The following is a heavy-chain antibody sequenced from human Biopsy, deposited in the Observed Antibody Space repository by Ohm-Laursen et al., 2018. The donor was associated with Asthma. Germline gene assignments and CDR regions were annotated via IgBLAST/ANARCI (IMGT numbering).Heavy chain of an antibody. Sequence: TLSLTCTVSYGSITSGGYHWTWIRQHPGKGLEWIGFIYYSGSTYYNPSLKSRVSISIDTSKNQFSLKLSSVTAADTAVYCCARAQDYYDSRGYYRSFDYWGQGTLVTVSS. V-gene: IGHV4-31*03. CDR1: YGSITSGGYH. CDR3: ARAQDYYDSRGYYRSFDY. J-gene: IGHJ4*02. D-gene: IGHD3-22*01. CDR2: IYYSGST.